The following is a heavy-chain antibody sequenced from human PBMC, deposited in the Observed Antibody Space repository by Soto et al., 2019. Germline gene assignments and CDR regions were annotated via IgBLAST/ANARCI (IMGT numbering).Heavy chain of an antibody. V-gene: IGHV3-53*01. Sequence: EVPLVESGGGLIQPGGSLRLSCAASGFTVSSNYMSWVRQAPGKGLEWVSVIYSGGGTSYADSVKGRFTISRDTSKNTLYLQMNSLRAEDTAVYYCARGGDYTRWYFDYWGQGTLVTVSS. CDR2: IYSGGGT. J-gene: IGHJ4*02. CDR3: ARGGDYTRWYFDY. D-gene: IGHD3-16*01. CDR1: GFTVSSNY.